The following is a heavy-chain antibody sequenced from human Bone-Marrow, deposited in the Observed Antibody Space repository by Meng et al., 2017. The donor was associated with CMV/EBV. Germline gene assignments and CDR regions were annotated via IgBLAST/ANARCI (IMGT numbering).Heavy chain of an antibody. Sequence: GESLKISCAASGFTFSTSAMNWVRQAPGKGLEWVSVSYSGAIDTYYADSVKGRFTISRDNSKITLHLQMNRLRPEATAVYYCVKDFYSTSGGVFDLWGQGATVTVSS. CDR2: SYSGAIDT. CDR3: VKDFYSTSGGVFDL. CDR1: GFTFSTSA. D-gene: IGHD2-2*01. V-gene: IGHV3-23*03. J-gene: IGHJ3*01.